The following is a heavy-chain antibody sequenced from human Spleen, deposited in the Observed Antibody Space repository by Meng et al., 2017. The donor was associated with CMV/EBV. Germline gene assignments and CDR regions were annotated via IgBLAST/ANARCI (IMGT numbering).Heavy chain of an antibody. CDR1: GFTFSSSW. D-gene: IGHD2/OR15-2a*01. Sequence: GESLKISCAASGFTFSSSWLHWARQAPGKGVVWVSRINTDGSGTGYADSVKGRFTISRDNAKNTLYLQMNNLRAEGTAVYYCARNFAGGLDVWGQGTTVTVSS. CDR2: INTDGSGT. J-gene: IGHJ6*02. V-gene: IGHV3-74*01. CDR3: ARNFAGGLDV.